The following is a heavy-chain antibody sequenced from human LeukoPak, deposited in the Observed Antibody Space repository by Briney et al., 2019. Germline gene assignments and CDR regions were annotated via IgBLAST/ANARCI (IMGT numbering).Heavy chain of an antibody. Sequence: SETLSPTCTVSGGSISSYYWSWIRQPPGKGLEWIGYIYYSGSTNYNPSLKSRVTISVDTSKNQFSLKLSSVTAADTAVYYCARTNWGFYFDYWGQGTLVTVSS. CDR2: IYYSGST. J-gene: IGHJ4*02. CDR3: ARTNWGFYFDY. CDR1: GGSISSYY. V-gene: IGHV4-59*08. D-gene: IGHD7-27*01.